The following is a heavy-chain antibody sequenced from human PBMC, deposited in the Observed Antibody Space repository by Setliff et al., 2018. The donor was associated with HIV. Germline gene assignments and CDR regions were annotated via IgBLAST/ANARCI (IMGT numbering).Heavy chain of an antibody. J-gene: IGHJ5*02. CDR1: GGSIINYY. CDR2: VYNTVYN. Sequence: SETLSLTCTVSGGSIINYYWTWIRQSPGKGLEWIGYVYNTVYNNYNPSLKSRVTISVDTSKNQFSLKLRSVTAADTAVYYCARGGEVVAGHSAPFDPWGQGSLVTVSS. CDR3: ARGGEVVAGHSAPFDP. V-gene: IGHV4-59*01. D-gene: IGHD6-19*01.